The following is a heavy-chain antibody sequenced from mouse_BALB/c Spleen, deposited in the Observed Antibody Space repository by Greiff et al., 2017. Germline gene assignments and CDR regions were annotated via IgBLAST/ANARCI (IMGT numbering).Heavy chain of an antibody. CDR1: GFAFSSYD. V-gene: IGHV5-12-1*01. CDR2: ISSGGGST. CDR3: ARHGNYGGYYYAMDY. D-gene: IGHD2-1*01. Sequence: VQLKESGGGLVKPGGSLKLSCAASGFAFSSYDMSWVRQTPEKRLEWVAYISSGGGSTYYPDTVKGRFTISRDNAKNTLYLQMSSLKSEDTAMYYCARHGNYGGYYYAMDYWGQGTSVTVSS. J-gene: IGHJ4*01.